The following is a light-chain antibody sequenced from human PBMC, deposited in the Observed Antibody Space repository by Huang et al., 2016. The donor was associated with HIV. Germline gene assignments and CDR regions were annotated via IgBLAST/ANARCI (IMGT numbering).Light chain of an antibody. CDR1: QSVYASSTSKNY. J-gene: IGKJ1*01. Sequence: DIIMSQFPDSLTVSLGERANLNCRSSQSVYASSTSKNYMAWFQQKPGQPPRLLLFWASSREVGVPDRFSGSGSGTHFTLTIANLQPEDAAIYYCQQYYSSPQTFGQGTRV. CDR3: QQYYSSPQT. CDR2: WAS. V-gene: IGKV4-1*01.